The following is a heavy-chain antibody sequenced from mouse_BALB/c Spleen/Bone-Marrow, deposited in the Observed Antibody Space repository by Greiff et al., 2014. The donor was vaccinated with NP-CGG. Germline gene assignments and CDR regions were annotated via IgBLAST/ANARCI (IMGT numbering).Heavy chain of an antibody. Sequence: VKLQESGAELVRPGASVTLSCKASGYKFTDYEMHWVKQTPVHGLEWIGSIDPETGGTAYNQNSKGKATLTADRSSTTAYMERGRRGGGGGGGGGGAREGIYFGYDVPMDYWGQGTSVTVSS. D-gene: IGHD2-2*01. J-gene: IGHJ4*01. CDR3: AREGIYFGYDVPMDY. CDR1: GYKFTDYE. V-gene: IGHV1-15*01. CDR2: IDPETGGT.